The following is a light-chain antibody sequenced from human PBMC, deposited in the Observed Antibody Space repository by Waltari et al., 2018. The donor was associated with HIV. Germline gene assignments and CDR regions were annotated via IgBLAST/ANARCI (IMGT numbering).Light chain of an antibody. Sequence: VMPQSPATLSVSPGEEATLACRASQSVSTNLAWYQQKPGQAPRLLIYDASTGVTGLPARFSGSGSGTEFTLTISSLQSEDFALYYCQQYKNWPLYTFGQGTKLEI. V-gene: IGKV3-15*01. CDR3: QQYKNWPLYT. CDR1: QSVSTN. CDR2: DAS. J-gene: IGKJ2*01.